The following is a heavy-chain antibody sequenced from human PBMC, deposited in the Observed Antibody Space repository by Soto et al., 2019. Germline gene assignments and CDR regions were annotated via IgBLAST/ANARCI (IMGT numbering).Heavy chain of an antibody. CDR2: ISSNGGST. CDR3: ARLNPIAAAFDY. Sequence: EVQLVESGGGLVQPGGSLRLSCAASGFTFSYYAMHWVRQAPGKGLEYVSAISSNGGSTYYANSVKGRFTISRDNSKNTLYLQMGSLRADDMAVYYCARLNPIAAAFDYWGQGTLVTVSS. V-gene: IGHV3-64*01. D-gene: IGHD6-13*01. CDR1: GFTFSYYA. J-gene: IGHJ4*02.